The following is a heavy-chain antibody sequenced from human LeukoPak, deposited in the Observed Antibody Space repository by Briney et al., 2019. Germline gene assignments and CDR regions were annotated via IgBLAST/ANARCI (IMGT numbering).Heavy chain of an antibody. V-gene: IGHV3-30*03. CDR3: ARDPGYSSSWYHYYYYYGMDV. CDR1: GFTFSSYG. CDR2: ISYDGSNK. D-gene: IGHD6-13*01. J-gene: IGHJ6*02. Sequence: PGRSLRLSCAASGFTFSSYGMHWVRQAPGKGLEWVAVISYDGSNKYYADSVKGRFTISRDNSKNTLYLQMNSLRAEDTAVYYCARDPGYSSSWYHYYYYYGMDVWGQGTTVTVSS.